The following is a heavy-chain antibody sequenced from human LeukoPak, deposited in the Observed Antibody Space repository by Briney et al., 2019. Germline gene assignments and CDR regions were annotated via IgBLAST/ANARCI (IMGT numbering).Heavy chain of an antibody. J-gene: IGHJ4*02. Sequence: SETLSLTCTVSGGTIRSYYWNWIRQPPGKGLEWMGNIYYSGSTNFHPSLKSRVTISVDTSKNQLSLDLSSVTTADTAVYYCARDLGGNPWYFDYWGQGILVTVSS. V-gene: IGHV4-59*01. D-gene: IGHD1-14*01. CDR1: GGTIRSYY. CDR3: ARDLGGNPWYFDY. CDR2: IYYSGST.